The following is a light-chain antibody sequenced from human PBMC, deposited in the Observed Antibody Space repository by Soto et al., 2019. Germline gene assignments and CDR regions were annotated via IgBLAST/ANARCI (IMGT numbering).Light chain of an antibody. CDR2: DAS. CDR3: QQRSNWPPT. CDR1: QSVSSD. V-gene: IGKV3-11*01. Sequence: EIVLTQSPATLSLSPGERATLSCRASQSVSSDLVWYQQKPGQAPRLLIYDASNRATGIPARFSGSGSGTDFTATISSLEPEDFAVYYCQQRSNWPPTFGGGTKVEIK. J-gene: IGKJ4*01.